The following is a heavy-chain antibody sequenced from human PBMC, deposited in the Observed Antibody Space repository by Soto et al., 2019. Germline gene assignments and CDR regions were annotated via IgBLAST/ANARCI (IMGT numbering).Heavy chain of an antibody. Sequence: QLQLQESGPGLVKPSETLSLTCTVSGGSISSSTFYWGWIRQPPGKGLEWIGSVYYAGTTYYNPSLRSRVTISVDTSKNQFSLKMSSVTAADTAAYYCAYFDWLPYWGQGTLVTVSS. CDR3: AYFDWLPY. D-gene: IGHD3-9*01. J-gene: IGHJ4*02. CDR2: VYYAGTT. V-gene: IGHV4-39*01. CDR1: GGSISSSTFY.